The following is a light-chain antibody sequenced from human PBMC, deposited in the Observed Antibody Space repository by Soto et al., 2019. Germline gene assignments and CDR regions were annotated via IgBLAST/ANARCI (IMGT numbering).Light chain of an antibody. J-gene: IGKJ1*01. CDR2: GAS. V-gene: IGKV3-20*01. CDR3: QQYGRSPK. CDR1: LSVSSSY. Sequence: EIVSTQSPGTLSLSPGERATLSCRASLSVSSSYLAWYQQKPGQAPRLLIYGASSRATGIPDRFSGSGSGTDCALTISRLEPEDFAVYYWQQYGRSPKFGQGTKVDIK.